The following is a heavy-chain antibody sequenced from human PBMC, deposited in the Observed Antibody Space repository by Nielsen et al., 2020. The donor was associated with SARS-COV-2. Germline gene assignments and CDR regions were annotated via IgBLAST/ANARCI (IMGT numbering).Heavy chain of an antibody. J-gene: IGHJ4*02. CDR3: ARGVDTAMAHFDY. CDR2: ISSSSSYT. CDR1: GFTFSDYY. V-gene: IGHV3-11*05. Sequence: SLQISCAASGFTFSDYYMSWIRQAPGKGLEWVSYISSSSSYTNYADSVKGRFTISRDNAKNSLYLQMNSLRAEDTAVYYCARGVDTAMAHFDYWGQGTLVTVSS. D-gene: IGHD5-18*01.